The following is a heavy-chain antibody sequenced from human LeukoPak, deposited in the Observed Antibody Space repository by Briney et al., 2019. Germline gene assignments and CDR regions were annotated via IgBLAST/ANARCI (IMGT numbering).Heavy chain of an antibody. J-gene: IGHJ4*02. D-gene: IGHD3-22*01. V-gene: IGHV4-34*01. CDR2: INHSGST. CDR1: GGSLSGYY. CDR3: ASREYYYDSSGTFDY. Sequence: SETLSLTCAVYGGSLSGYYWSWIRQPPGKGLEWIGEINHSGSTNYNPSLKSRVTISVDTSKNQFSLKLSSVTAADTAVYYCASREYYYDSSGTFDYWGQGTLVTVSS.